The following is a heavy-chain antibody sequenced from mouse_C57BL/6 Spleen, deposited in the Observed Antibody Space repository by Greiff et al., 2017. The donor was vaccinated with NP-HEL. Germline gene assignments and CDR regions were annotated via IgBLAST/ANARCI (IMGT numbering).Heavy chain of an antibody. CDR2: IYPRSGNT. Sequence: QVQLQQSGAELARPGASVKLSCKASGYTFTSYGISWVKQRTGQGLEWIGEIYPRSGNTYYNEKFKGKATLTADKSSSTAYMELRSLTSEDSAVYFCARKDAYYDYDEDAMAYWGQGTSVTVSS. CDR1: GYTFTSYG. D-gene: IGHD2-4*01. V-gene: IGHV1-81*01. J-gene: IGHJ4*01. CDR3: ARKDAYYDYDEDAMAY.